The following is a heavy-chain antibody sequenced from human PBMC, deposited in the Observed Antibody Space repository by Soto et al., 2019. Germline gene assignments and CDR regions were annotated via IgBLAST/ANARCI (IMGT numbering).Heavy chain of an antibody. V-gene: IGHV3-48*03. CDR1: GFTFSSYE. CDR2: IDTSGTII. J-gene: IGHJ4*02. Sequence: GGSLRLSCAASGFTFSSYEMNWVRQAPGKGLEWVAYIDTSGTIIYYADSVKGRFSVSRDNVKNSLYLPMNSLRAADTAVYYCAKDPKPLPSSDWPDYWGQGTLVTVSS. CDR3: AKDPKPLPSSDWPDY. D-gene: IGHD6-19*01.